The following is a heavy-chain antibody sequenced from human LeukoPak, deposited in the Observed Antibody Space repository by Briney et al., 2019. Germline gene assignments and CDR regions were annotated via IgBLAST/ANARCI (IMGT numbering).Heavy chain of an antibody. D-gene: IGHD5-18*01. CDR3: ARDLGAGYSYGWLDY. CDR1: GFTFSSYA. CDR2: ISYDGSNK. J-gene: IGHJ4*02. Sequence: GRSLRLSCAASGFTFSSYAMHWVRQAPGKGLEWVAVISYDGSNKYYADSVKGRFTISRDNSKNTLYLQMNSLGAEDTAVYYCARDLGAGYSYGWLDYWGQGTLVTVSS. V-gene: IGHV3-30-3*01.